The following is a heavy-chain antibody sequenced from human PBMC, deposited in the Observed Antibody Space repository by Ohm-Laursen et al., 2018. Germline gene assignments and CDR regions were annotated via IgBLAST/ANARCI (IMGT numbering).Heavy chain of an antibody. CDR1: GFTFSNYY. V-gene: IGHV3-33*01. D-gene: IGHD3-22*01. Sequence: SLRLSCAAPGFTFSNYYMHWVRQAPGKGLEWVAVIWYDGSSKYYADSVKGRFTISRDNSKNTLYLQMNSLRAEDTAVYYCARSLFDSSLYYFDCWGQGTLVTVSS. J-gene: IGHJ4*02. CDR2: IWYDGSSK. CDR3: ARSLFDSSLYYFDC.